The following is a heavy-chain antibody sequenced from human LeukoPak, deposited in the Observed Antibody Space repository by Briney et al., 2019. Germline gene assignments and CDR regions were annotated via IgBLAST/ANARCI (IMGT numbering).Heavy chain of an antibody. CDR1: GYTFTGYY. D-gene: IGHD2-15*01. Sequence: ASVKVSCTASGYTFTGYYMHWVRQAPGQGLEWMGWINPNSGGTNYAQKFQGWVTMTRDTSISTAYMELSRLRSDDTAVYYCARDLGYCSGGSCYRGMDVWGKGTTVTVSS. CDR3: ARDLGYCSGGSCYRGMDV. CDR2: INPNSGGT. V-gene: IGHV1-2*04. J-gene: IGHJ6*04.